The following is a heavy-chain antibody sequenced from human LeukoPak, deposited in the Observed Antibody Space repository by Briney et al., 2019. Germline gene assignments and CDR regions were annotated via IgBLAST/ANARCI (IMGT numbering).Heavy chain of an antibody. J-gene: IGHJ4*02. V-gene: IGHV4-39*01. Sequence: PSETLSLTCSVSGGSIGRSSYYWGWTRQPPGKGLEWIGSIYSGGGTYYNPSLKSRVTISVDTSRNQFSLKLGSVTAADTAVYYCARHGSIATGAFTYWGQGTLVTVPS. D-gene: IGHD6-13*01. CDR2: IYSGGGT. CDR3: ARHGSIATGAFTY. CDR1: GGSIGRSSYY.